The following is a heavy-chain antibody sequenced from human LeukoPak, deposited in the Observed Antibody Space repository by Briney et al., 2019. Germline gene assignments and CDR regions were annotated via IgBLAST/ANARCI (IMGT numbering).Heavy chain of an antibody. J-gene: IGHJ4*02. V-gene: IGHV3-73*01. CDR1: GFTFSGSA. D-gene: IGHD7-27*01. CDR2: IRSKANSYAT. CDR3: TRLGTLSGVDY. Sequence: PGGSLRLSCAASGFTFSGSAMHWVRQASGKGLEWVGRIRSKANSYATAYAASVKGRFTISRDDSKNTAYLQMNSLKTEDTAVYYCTRLGTLSGVDYWGQGTLVTVSS.